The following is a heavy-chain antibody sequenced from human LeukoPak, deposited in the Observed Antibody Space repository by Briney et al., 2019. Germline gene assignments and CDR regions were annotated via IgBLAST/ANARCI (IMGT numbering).Heavy chain of an antibody. CDR2: ISSSSSYI. CDR3: ARDLNGDYYFDY. D-gene: IGHD4-17*01. V-gene: IGHV3-21*04. J-gene: IGHJ4*02. Sequence: GGSLRLSCAVSGFTFSSYRMNWVRQAPGKGLEWVSSISSSSSYIYYEDSVKGRFTISRDNAKNSLYLQMNSLRAEDTAVYYCARDLNGDYYFDYWGQGTLVTVSS. CDR1: GFTFSSYR.